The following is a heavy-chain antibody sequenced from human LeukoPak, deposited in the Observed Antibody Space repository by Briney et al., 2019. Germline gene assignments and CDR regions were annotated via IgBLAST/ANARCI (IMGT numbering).Heavy chain of an antibody. V-gene: IGHV4-39*07. CDR1: GGSVSSDTYY. J-gene: IGHJ5*02. Sequence: PSETLSLTCTVSGGSVSSDTYYWSWIRQPPGKGLEWIGEINHSGSTNTNPSLKSRVTMSVDTSKNQFSLKLSSVTAADTAVYYCARGYYDNSGLDLHSKWFDPWGQGTRVTVSS. CDR3: ARGYYDNSGLDLHSKWFDP. D-gene: IGHD3-22*01. CDR2: INHSGST.